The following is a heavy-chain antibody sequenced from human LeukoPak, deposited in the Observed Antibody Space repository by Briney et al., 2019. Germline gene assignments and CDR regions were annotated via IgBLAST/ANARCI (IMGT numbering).Heavy chain of an antibody. J-gene: IGHJ4*02. D-gene: IGHD1-1*01. CDR1: GFTFSDYY. Sequence: PGGSLRLSCAVSGFTFSDYYMSWIRQAPGKGLEWVSYISGTGSTTYYADSVRGRFTISRDNAKNSLYLQMNSLRAEDTAVYYCASRYNPFDFWGQGTLVTVSS. CDR3: ASRYNPFDF. V-gene: IGHV3-11*04. CDR2: ISGTGSTT.